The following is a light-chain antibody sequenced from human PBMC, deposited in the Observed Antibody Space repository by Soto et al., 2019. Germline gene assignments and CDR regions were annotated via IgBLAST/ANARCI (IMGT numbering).Light chain of an antibody. Sequence: QSVLTQPPSASGSPGQSVTISCTGTSSDVGGYNYVSWYQQHPGKAPKLLIYEVYKRPSGVPNRFSGSKSGNRASLTVSGLQAEDEADYYCSSYAGYNNFVFGTGTQLTVL. J-gene: IGLJ7*01. CDR1: SSDVGGYNY. CDR2: EVY. V-gene: IGLV2-8*01. CDR3: SSYAGYNNFV.